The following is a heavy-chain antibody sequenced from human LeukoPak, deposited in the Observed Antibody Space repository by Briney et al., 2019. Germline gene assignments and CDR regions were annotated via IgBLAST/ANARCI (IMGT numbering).Heavy chain of an antibody. CDR1: GGSFSGYY. CDR2: INHSGST. D-gene: IGHD3-22*01. Sequence: SETLSLTCAVYGGSFSGYYWSWIRQPPGKGLEWIGEINHSGSTNYNPSLKSRVTISVDTSKNQFSLKLSSVTAADTAVYYCASFTTWSGMDVWGQGTTVTVSS. V-gene: IGHV4-34*01. J-gene: IGHJ6*02. CDR3: ASFTTWSGMDV.